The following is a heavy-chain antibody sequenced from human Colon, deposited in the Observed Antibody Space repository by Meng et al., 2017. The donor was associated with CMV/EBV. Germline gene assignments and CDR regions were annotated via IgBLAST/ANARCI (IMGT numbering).Heavy chain of an antibody. Sequence: QVQLVESGGGVVQPGGSLRLSCATSGFSFSSYGMHWIRQAPGKGLEWVARIRYDGTNEDYADSVKGRFTISKDKSKNTLYLQMNNLRPDDTAVYYCATVPGGWYFDNWGQGTLVTVSS. CDR2: IRYDGTNE. CDR1: GFSFSSYG. J-gene: IGHJ4*02. CDR3: ATVPGGWYFDN. D-gene: IGHD6-19*01. V-gene: IGHV3-30*02.